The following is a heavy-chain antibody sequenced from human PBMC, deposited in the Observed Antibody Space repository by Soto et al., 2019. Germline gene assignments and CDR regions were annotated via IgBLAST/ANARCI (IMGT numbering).Heavy chain of an antibody. CDR2: LWSDGIKT. V-gene: IGHV3-30*19. J-gene: IGHJ4*02. Sequence: GGSLRLSCTASGFSLSRYGLHWVRQAPGKGLEWVAGLWSDGIKTSYTDSVKGRFTISRDTSKNMLYLQMNSLGAEDTAVYYCARESEDLTSNFDYWGQGTLVTVSS. CDR3: ARESEDLTSNFDY. CDR1: GFSLSRYG.